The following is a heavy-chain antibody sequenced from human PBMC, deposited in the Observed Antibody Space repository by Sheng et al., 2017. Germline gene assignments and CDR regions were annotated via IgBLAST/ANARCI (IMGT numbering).Heavy chain of an antibody. D-gene: IGHD2-2*01. V-gene: IGHV1-69*01. J-gene: IGHJ6*02. CDR1: GGTFSSYA. Sequence: QVQLVQSGAEVKKPGSSVKVSCKASGGTFSSYAISWVRQAPGQGLEWMGGIIPIFGTANYAQKFQGRVTITADESTSTAYMELSSLRSEDTAVYYCARTTSIVVVPAANVQTSYYYYYGMDVWDQGP. CDR2: IIPIFGTA. CDR3: ARTTSIVVVPAANVQTSYYYYYGMDV.